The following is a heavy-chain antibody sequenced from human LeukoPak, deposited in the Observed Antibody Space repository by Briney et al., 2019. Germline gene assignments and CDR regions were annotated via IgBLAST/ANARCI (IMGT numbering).Heavy chain of an antibody. CDR1: GFTFDDYA. V-gene: IGHV3-9*01. Sequence: GGSLRLSCAASGFTFDDYAMHWVRQAPGKGLEWVPGISWNSGSIGYADSVKGRFTISRDNAKNSLYLQMNSLRAEDTAVYYCVRSRGSLWFGPDAFDIWGQGTMVTVSS. J-gene: IGHJ3*02. CDR2: ISWNSGSI. D-gene: IGHD3-10*01. CDR3: VRSRGSLWFGPDAFDI.